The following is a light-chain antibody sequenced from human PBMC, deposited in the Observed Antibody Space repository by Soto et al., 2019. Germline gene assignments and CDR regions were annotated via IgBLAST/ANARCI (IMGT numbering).Light chain of an antibody. Sequence: QPVLTQSSSASASLGSSVKLTCTLSSGHSSYIIAWHQQQPGKAPCYLMNLEGSGSYNKGSGIPDRFSGSSSGADRYLTISNLQSEDEADYYCETWDSNTRVFGGGTKLTVL. CDR2: LEGSGSY. J-gene: IGLJ3*02. V-gene: IGLV4-60*03. CDR3: ETWDSNTRV. CDR1: SGHSSYI.